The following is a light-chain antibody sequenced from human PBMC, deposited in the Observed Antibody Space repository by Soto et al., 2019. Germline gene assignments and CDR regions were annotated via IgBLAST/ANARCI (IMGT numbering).Light chain of an antibody. J-gene: IGLJ3*02. CDR1: SSDFGDYNA. V-gene: IGLV2-14*01. CDR2: EVT. Sequence: QSVLTQPASVSGSPGQSITISCTGTSSDFGDYNAVSWYQHHPGKAPKLMVYEVTIRPSGVSNRFSGSKSGNTASLTISGLQAEDEADYYCRSYTSNTTRWVFGGGTKLTVL. CDR3: RSYTSNTTRWV.